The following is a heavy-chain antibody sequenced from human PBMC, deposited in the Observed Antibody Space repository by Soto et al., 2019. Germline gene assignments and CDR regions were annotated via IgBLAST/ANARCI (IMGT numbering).Heavy chain of an antibody. D-gene: IGHD3-9*01. CDR3: ARVIRGLRYFDWLSGGDYFDY. CDR2: IIPIFGTA. Sequence: SVKVSCKASGGTFSSYAISWVRQAPGQGLEWMGGIIPIFGTANYAQKFQGRVTITADESTSTAYMELSSLRSEDTAVYYCARVIRGLRYFDWLSGGDYFDYWGQGTLVTVSS. J-gene: IGHJ4*02. CDR1: GGTFSSYA. V-gene: IGHV1-69*13.